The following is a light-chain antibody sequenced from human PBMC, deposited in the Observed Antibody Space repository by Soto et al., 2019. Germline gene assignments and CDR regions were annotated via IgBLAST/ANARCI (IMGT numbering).Light chain of an antibody. CDR2: DVS. J-gene: IGLJ1*01. CDR3: RSYTSIRTYV. V-gene: IGLV2-14*03. Sequence: QSALTQPASVSGSPGRSITISCTGTSSDVGAYNYVSWYQQHPGKAPKLLIYDVSNRPSGVSSRFSGSKSGNTASLTISGLHAEDEADYYCRSYTSIRTYVFGSGTKLTVL. CDR1: SSDVGAYNY.